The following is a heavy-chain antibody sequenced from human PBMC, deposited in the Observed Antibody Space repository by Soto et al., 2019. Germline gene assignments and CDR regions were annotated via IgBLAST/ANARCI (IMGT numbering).Heavy chain of an antibody. CDR2: INPNSGGT. CDR3: ARDEGVTIFGVVEYYYYGMDV. Sequence: QVKLVQSGAEVKKPGASVKVSCKASGYTFTGYYMHWVRQAPGQGLEWMGWINPNSGGTNYAQKFQGWVTMTRDTSISTAYMELSRLRSDDTAVYYCARDEGVTIFGVVEYYYYGMDVWGQGTTVTVSS. J-gene: IGHJ6*02. V-gene: IGHV1-2*04. CDR1: GYTFTGYY. D-gene: IGHD3-3*01.